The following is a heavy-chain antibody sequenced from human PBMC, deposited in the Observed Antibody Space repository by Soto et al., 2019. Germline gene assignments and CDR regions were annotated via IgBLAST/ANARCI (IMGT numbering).Heavy chain of an antibody. CDR3: ARGEERVHMPSGD. J-gene: IGHJ4*02. Sequence: SETLSLTCTVSGGSISSYYWSWIRQPPGKGLEWIGYIYYSGSTNYNPSLKSRVTISVDTSKNQFSLKPSSVTAADTAVYYWARGEERVHMPSGDWGQGTLVIVSS. V-gene: IGHV4-59*01. CDR2: IYYSGST. CDR1: GGSISSYY. D-gene: IGHD1-1*01.